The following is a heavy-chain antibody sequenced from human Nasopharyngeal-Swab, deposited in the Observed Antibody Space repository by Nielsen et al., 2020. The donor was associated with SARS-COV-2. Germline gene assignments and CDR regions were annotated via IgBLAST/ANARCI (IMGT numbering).Heavy chain of an antibody. Sequence: ASVKVSCKASGYTFITFGITWVRQAPGQGLEWMGWISAYNGNTNYAQKFQDRVTMTTDTSTTTAYMELRGLKTDDTAVYYCARDNESGDYYAYDIWGQGITVTVSS. D-gene: IGHD4-17*01. J-gene: IGHJ3*02. CDR2: ISAYNGNT. CDR3: ARDNESGDYYAYDI. CDR1: GYTFITFG. V-gene: IGHV1-18*01.